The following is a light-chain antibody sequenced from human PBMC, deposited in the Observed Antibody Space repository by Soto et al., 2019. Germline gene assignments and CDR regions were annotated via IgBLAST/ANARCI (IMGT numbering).Light chain of an antibody. V-gene: IGKV3-20*01. CDR2: GAS. Sequence: EIVLTQSPGTLSLSPGERVTLSCRASQSVVSTSLTWYQQKPGQAPRLLIYGASNRATGIPDRFSGSGSGTDFTLTISRLEPEDFAVYYCQQYYSSPPTYTFGQGTKLEIK. CDR1: QSVVSTS. J-gene: IGKJ2*01. CDR3: QQYYSSPPTYT.